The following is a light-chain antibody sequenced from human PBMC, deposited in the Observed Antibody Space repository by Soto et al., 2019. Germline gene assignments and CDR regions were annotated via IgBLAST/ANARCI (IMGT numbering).Light chain of an antibody. Sequence: AIQVTQSPSSLSASVGDRVTITCRASQGIRNELSWYQQKPGKAPKFQIFAASNLQIGVPSRFSGSGSGTDFTLTISSLQPEDFATYFCLQDDDYPFTFGGGPKVEIK. CDR3: LQDDDYPFT. J-gene: IGKJ4*01. V-gene: IGKV1-6*01. CDR1: QGIRNE. CDR2: AAS.